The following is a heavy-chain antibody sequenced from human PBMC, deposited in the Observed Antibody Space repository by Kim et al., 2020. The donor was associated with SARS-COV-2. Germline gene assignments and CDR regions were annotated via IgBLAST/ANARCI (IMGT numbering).Heavy chain of an antibody. J-gene: IGHJ4*02. Sequence: SETLSLTCTVSGGSISSSSYYWGWIRQPPGKGLEWIGSIYYSGSTYYNPSLKSRVTISVDTSKNQFSLKLSSVTAADTAVYYCARHSPPGIAAAGDFDYWGQGTLVTVSS. CDR3: ARHSPPGIAAAGDFDY. CDR1: GGSISSSSYY. V-gene: IGHV4-39*01. CDR2: IYYSGST. D-gene: IGHD6-13*01.